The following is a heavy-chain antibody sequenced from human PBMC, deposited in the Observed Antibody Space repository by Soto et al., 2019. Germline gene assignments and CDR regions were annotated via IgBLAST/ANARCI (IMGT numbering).Heavy chain of an antibody. V-gene: IGHV3-30*18. CDR1: GFSLSSYA. Sequence: QVQLVESGGGVVQHGGSLRLSCATSGFSLSSYAMHWVRQAPGKGLQWVALMSYDETKKYYADSVKGRFTISRDTSKNTFFLPMNNLRVADTAVYYCAKDRRDGDSMPILVVYFLVQGALVTFSS. CDR3: AKDRRDGDSMPILVVYF. J-gene: IGHJ4*02. D-gene: IGHD2-15*01. CDR2: MSYDETKK.